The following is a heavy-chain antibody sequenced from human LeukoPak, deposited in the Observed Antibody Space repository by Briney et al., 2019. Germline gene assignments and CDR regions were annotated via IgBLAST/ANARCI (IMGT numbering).Heavy chain of an antibody. Sequence: SETLSLTCTVSGGSISSYYWSWIRQPPGKGLEWIGYIYYSGSTNYNPSLKSRVTISVDTSKNQFSLKLSSVTAADTAVYYCARGAEDNWFDPWGQGTLVTVSS. J-gene: IGHJ5*02. CDR2: IYYSGST. CDR3: ARGAEDNWFDP. V-gene: IGHV4-59*01. CDR1: GGSISSYY.